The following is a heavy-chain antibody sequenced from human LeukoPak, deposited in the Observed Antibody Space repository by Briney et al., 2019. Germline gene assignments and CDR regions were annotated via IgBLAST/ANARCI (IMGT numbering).Heavy chain of an antibody. V-gene: IGHV4-39*07. CDR3: ARDIYDSSGYYYFDY. CDR1: GGSISSSSYY. D-gene: IGHD3-22*01. Sequence: SETLSLTCTVSGGSISSSSYYWGWIRQPPGKGLEWIGSIYYSGSTYYNPSLKSRVTISVDTSKNQFSLKLSSETAADTAVYYCARDIYDSSGYYYFDYWGQGTLVTVSS. J-gene: IGHJ4*02. CDR2: IYYSGST.